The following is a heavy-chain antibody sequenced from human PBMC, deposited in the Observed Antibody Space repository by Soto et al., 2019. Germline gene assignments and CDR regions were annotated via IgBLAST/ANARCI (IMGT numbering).Heavy chain of an antibody. CDR3: ARLFFSIYGMDV. Sequence: GESLKISCKGSGYSLTSYWISWVRQMPGKGLEWMGRIDPSDSYTNYSPSFQGHVTITADKSISTAYLQWSSLKASDTAMYYCARLFFSIYGMDVWGQGTTVTVSS. CDR2: IDPSDSYT. V-gene: IGHV5-10-1*01. J-gene: IGHJ6*02. CDR1: GYSLTSYW. D-gene: IGHD3-10*01.